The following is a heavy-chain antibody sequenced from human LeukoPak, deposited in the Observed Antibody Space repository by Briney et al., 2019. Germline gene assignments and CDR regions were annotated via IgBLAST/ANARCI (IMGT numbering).Heavy chain of an antibody. Sequence: PAEPLSFTCTVPGGSLRSNDYYGGFIRQPPGKGLGWIGSISYSRATYHNPSLKGRLTSSVDTSTNQFSLRLTSVTAADPAGYYCARSLQGLLRYFDSWGQGTPVTVSS. J-gene: IGHJ4*02. CDR1: GGSLRSNDYY. CDR2: ISYSRAT. CDR3: ARSLQGLLRYFDS. D-gene: IGHD6-19*01. V-gene: IGHV4-39*07.